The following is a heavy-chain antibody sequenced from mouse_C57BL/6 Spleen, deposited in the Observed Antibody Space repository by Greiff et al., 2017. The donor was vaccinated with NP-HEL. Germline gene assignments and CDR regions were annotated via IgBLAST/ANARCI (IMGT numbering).Heavy chain of an antibody. D-gene: IGHD1-1*01. CDR1: GYTFTDYY. J-gene: IGHJ4*01. CDR2: INPNNGGT. Sequence: EVKLQQSGPELVKPGASVKISCKASGYTFTDYYMNWVKQSHGKSLEWIGDINPNNGGTSYNQKFKGKATLTVDKSSSTAYMELRSLTSEDSAVYYCARRTVVDYYYAMDYWGQGTSVTVSS. V-gene: IGHV1-26*01. CDR3: ARRTVVDYYYAMDY.